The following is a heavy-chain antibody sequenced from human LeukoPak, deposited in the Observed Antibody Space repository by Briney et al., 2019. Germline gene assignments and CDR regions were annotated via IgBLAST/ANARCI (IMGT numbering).Heavy chain of an antibody. CDR3: AREGITMIVVDSPSRAFDI. J-gene: IGHJ3*02. Sequence: SGGSLRLSCAASGFTFSDYYMSWIRQAPGKGLEWVSYISSSGSTIYYADSVKGRFTISRDNAKNSLYLQMNSLRAEDTAVYYCAREGITMIVVDSPSRAFDIWGQGTMVTVSS. CDR2: ISSSGSTI. D-gene: IGHD3-22*01. V-gene: IGHV3-11*01. CDR1: GFTFSDYY.